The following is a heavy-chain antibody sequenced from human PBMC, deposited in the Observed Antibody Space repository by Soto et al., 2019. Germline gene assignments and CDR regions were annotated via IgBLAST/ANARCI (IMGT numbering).Heavy chain of an antibody. CDR1: VASINSGGYY. CDR2: IYFTGNT. CDR3: VAGDAWGVVLPY. D-gene: IGHD6-19*01. J-gene: IGHJ4*02. Sequence: SETLSLTCTVSVASINSGGYYCNWVRLLPGRGLEWIGYIYFTGNTYYNPSLESRVTISLDTPQNQFSLELNSVSAADTAVYYSVAGDAWGVVLPYWRQAALLTXPS. V-gene: IGHV4-31*03.